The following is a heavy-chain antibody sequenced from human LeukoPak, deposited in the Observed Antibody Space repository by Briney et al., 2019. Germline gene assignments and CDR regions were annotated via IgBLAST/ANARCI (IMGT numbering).Heavy chain of an antibody. J-gene: IGHJ6*02. CDR2: ISAYNGNT. CDR3: ARVGYCTNGVCYTNYYYYGMDV. Sequence: ASVKVSCKASGYTFTSYGISWVQQAPGQGLEWMGWISAYNGNTNYAQKLQGRVTMTTDTSTSTAYMELRSLRSDDTAVYYCARVGYCTNGVCYTNYYYYGMDVWGQGTTVTVSS. D-gene: IGHD2-8*01. V-gene: IGHV1-18*01. CDR1: GYTFTSYG.